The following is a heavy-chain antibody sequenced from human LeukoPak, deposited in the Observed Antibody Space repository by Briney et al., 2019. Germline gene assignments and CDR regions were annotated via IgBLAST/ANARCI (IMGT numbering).Heavy chain of an antibody. CDR2: IYRSGTT. D-gene: IGHD1-7*01. Sequence: SETLSLTCAVSGFSISSGFYWGWIRQPPGKGLEWIGTIYRSGTTYYNPSLKSRVTISADTSKNQFSLKLSSVTAADTALYYCERTSTGTTDSFDYWGQGTLVTVSS. CDR1: GFSISSGFY. J-gene: IGHJ4*02. CDR3: ERTSTGTTDSFDY. V-gene: IGHV4-38-2*01.